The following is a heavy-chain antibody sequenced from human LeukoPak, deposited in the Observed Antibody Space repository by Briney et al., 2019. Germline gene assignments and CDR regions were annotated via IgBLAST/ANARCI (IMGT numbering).Heavy chain of an antibody. CDR3: ARDSSGWFRDYYYGMDV. CDR1: GFTVSSNY. J-gene: IGHJ6*02. V-gene: IGHV3-53*01. CDR2: IYRGGST. D-gene: IGHD6-19*01. Sequence: GGSLRLSCAASGFTVSSNYMSWVRQAPGKGLEWVSVIYRGGSTYYADSVKGRFTISRDNSKNTLYLQMNSLRAEDTAVYYCARDSSGWFRDYYYGMDVWGQGTTVTVSS.